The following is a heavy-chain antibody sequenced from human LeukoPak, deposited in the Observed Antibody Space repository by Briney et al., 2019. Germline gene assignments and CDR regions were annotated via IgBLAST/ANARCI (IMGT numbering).Heavy chain of an antibody. Sequence: GGSLRLSCAASGFTFSIYWMNWVRQAPGKGLEWVANIKQDGTEKYYVDSVKGRFTISRDNAKNSLYLQMNSLRAEDTAIYYCVRDRGTYRPIDYWGQGTLVTVSS. CDR1: GFTFSIYW. D-gene: IGHD1-26*01. CDR3: VRDRGTYRPIDY. CDR2: IKQDGTEK. J-gene: IGHJ4*02. V-gene: IGHV3-7*03.